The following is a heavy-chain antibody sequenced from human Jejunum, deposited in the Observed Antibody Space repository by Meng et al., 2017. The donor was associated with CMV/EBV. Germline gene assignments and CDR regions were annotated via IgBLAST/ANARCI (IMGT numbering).Heavy chain of an antibody. CDR2: KSSTESF. Sequence: ISNSNWWSWGRQAPGQGLEGLGEKSSTESFNYNPSLKSRVTISVDRSKNQFSLKLTSVTAADTAVYYCVRGRCTRTSCYKGAFDFWSQGTLVTVSS. J-gene: IGHJ4*02. V-gene: IGHV4-4*02. CDR3: VRGRCTRTSCYKGAFDF. D-gene: IGHD2-2*02. CDR1: ISNSNW.